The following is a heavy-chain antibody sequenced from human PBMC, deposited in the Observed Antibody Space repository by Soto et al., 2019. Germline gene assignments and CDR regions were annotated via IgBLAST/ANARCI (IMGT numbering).Heavy chain of an antibody. V-gene: IGHV5-51*01. Sequence: GESLKISCKGSGYSFTSYWIGRVRQMPGKGLEWMGIIYPGDSDTRYSPSFQGQVTISADKSISTAYLQWSSLKASDTAMYYCARLTYYDFWSGYYHYYGMDVWGQGTTVTVSS. CDR3: ARLTYYDFWSGYYHYYGMDV. CDR2: IYPGDSDT. J-gene: IGHJ6*02. D-gene: IGHD3-3*01. CDR1: GYSFTSYW.